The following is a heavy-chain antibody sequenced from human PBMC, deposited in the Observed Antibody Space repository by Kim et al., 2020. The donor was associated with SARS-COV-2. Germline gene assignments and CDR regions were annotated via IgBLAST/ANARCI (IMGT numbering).Heavy chain of an antibody. J-gene: IGHJ4*02. CDR3: ARLKWGSSWYKYYFDY. CDR1: GGSISSSSYY. V-gene: IGHV4-39*01. D-gene: IGHD6-13*01. CDR2: IYYSGST. Sequence: SETLSLTCTVSGGSISSSSYYWGWIRQPPGKGLEWIGSIYYSGSTYYNPSLKSRVTISVDTSKNQFSLKLSSVTAADTAVYYCARLKWGSSWYKYYFDYWGQGTLVTVSS.